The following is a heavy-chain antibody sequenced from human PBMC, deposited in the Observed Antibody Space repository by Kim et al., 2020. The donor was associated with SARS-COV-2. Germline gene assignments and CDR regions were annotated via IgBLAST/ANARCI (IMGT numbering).Heavy chain of an antibody. Sequence: GGSLRLSCAASGFTFSSYAMSWVRQAPGKGLEWVSAISGSGGSTYYADSVKGRFTISRDNSKNTLYLQMNSLRAEDTAVYYCANPLHWNDWSLIDYWGQGTLVTVSS. CDR3: ANPLHWNDWSLIDY. CDR1: GFTFSSYA. V-gene: IGHV3-23*01. J-gene: IGHJ4*02. CDR2: ISGSGGST. D-gene: IGHD1-1*01.